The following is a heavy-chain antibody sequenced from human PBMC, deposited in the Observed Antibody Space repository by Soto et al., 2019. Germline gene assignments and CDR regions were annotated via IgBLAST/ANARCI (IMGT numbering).Heavy chain of an antibody. Sequence: GGSLRLSCAASGFTFSSYWMHWVRQAPGKGLVWVSRINSDGSSTSYADSVKGRFTISRDNAKNTLYLQMNSLRAEDTAVYYCARGKLVLPAAILSQDFDYCRQGALVTVAS. CDR3: ARGKLVLPAAILSQDFDY. D-gene: IGHD2-2*02. V-gene: IGHV3-74*01. J-gene: IGHJ4*02. CDR1: GFTFSSYW. CDR2: INSDGSST.